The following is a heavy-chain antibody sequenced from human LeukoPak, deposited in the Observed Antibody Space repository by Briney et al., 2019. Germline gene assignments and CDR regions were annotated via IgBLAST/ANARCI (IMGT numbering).Heavy chain of an antibody. Sequence: SVKVSCKASGGTFSSYAISWVRQAPGQGLEWMGRIVPIFGTANYAQKFQGRVTITTDESTSTAYMELSSLRSEDTAVYYCAKTPIPGIAVAEDYWGQGTLVTVSS. CDR3: AKTPIPGIAVAEDY. J-gene: IGHJ4*02. V-gene: IGHV1-69*05. CDR2: IVPIFGTA. D-gene: IGHD6-19*01. CDR1: GGTFSSYA.